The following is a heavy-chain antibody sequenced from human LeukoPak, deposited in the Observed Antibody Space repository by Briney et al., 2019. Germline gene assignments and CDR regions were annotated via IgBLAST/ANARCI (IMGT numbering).Heavy chain of an antibody. CDR3: AKAPVTSCRGAYCYPFDS. V-gene: IGHV3-23*01. CDR2: ISGSGSST. Sequence: GGSLRLSCAASGFTFSSYGMSWVRQAPGQGLEWVSDISGSGSSTYYADSVKGRFTISRDNSKNTLYLQMNSLRAEDAAVYFCAKAPVTSCRGAYCYPFDSWGQGTLVTVSS. J-gene: IGHJ4*02. CDR1: GFTFSSYG. D-gene: IGHD2-21*01.